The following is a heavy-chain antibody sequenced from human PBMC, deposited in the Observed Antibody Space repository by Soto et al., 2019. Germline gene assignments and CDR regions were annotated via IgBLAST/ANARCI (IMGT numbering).Heavy chain of an antibody. CDR1: GGSISSSNW. J-gene: IGHJ6*02. D-gene: IGHD3-10*01. V-gene: IGHV4-4*02. Sequence: QVQLQESGPGLVKPSGTLSLTCAVSGGSISSSNWWSWVRQPPGKGLEWIGEIYHSGSTNYNPSLKSPVTISVDKSKNQFSLKLSSVTAADTAGDYCASLNRPVVRGYYYGMDVWGQGTTVTVSS. CDR3: ASLNRPVVRGYYYGMDV. CDR2: IYHSGST.